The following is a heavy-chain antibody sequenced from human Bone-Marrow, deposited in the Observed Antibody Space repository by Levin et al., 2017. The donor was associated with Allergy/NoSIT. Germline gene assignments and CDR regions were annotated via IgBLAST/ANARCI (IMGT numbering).Heavy chain of an antibody. D-gene: IGHD3-22*01. Sequence: GGSLRLSCAASGFTFSNYAMSWVRQAPGKGLEWVSGISGSGDSTYYADSVKGRFTISRDNSKNTLYLEMNNRGAENTAVFFCARDPRDYDSSGYYYFDYGGQGTLVTVSS. CDR1: GFTFSNYA. CDR2: ISGSGDST. V-gene: IGHV3-23*01. CDR3: ARDPRDYDSSGYYYFDY. J-gene: IGHJ4*02.